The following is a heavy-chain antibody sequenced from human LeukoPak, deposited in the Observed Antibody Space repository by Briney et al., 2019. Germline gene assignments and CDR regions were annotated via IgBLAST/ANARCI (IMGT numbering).Heavy chain of an antibody. CDR1: GFTFSTYN. CDR3: ARVAVAGTNRDYYYYYMDV. CDR2: ISGSSSYI. D-gene: IGHD6-19*01. V-gene: IGHV3-21*01. J-gene: IGHJ6*03. Sequence: GGSLRLSCAASGFTFSTYNMNWVRQAPGKGLEWVSSISGSSSYIYYADSVKGRFTISRDNAKNTLYLQMNSLRAEDTAVYYCARVAVAGTNRDYYYYYMDVWGKGTTVTISS.